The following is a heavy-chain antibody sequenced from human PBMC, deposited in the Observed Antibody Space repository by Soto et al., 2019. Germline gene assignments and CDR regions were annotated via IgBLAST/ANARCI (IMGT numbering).Heavy chain of an antibody. V-gene: IGHV3-74*03. CDR1: GFTFNYYW. D-gene: IGHD1-26*01. CDR2: INRDGSSA. CDR3: ARDRYSLAY. Sequence: EVQLVESGGTLVQPGGSLRLSCAGSGFTFNYYWIHWVRQTPGMGLEWVSGINRDGSSATYADSVKGRFTISRDNAKNTVFLQMDSLRDEDTAVYFCARDRYSLAYWGQGTLVTVSS. J-gene: IGHJ4*02.